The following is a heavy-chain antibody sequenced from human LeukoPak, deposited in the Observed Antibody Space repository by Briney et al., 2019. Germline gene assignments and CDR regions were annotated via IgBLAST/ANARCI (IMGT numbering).Heavy chain of an antibody. CDR3: ARSYDYGSYLVDY. CDR1: GFTFSSYS. V-gene: IGHV3-48*02. D-gene: IGHD4-17*01. CDR2: ISSSSSTI. Sequence: GGSLRLSCAASGFTFSSYSMNWVRQAPGKGLEWVSYISSSSSTIYYADSVKGRFTNSRDNAKNSLYLQMNSLRDEDTAVYYCARSYDYGSYLVDYWGQGTLVTVSS. J-gene: IGHJ4*02.